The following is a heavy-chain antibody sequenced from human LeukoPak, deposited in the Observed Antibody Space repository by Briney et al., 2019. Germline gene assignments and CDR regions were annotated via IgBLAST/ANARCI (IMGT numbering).Heavy chain of an antibody. J-gene: IGHJ4*02. Sequence: GGSLRLSCAASGFPFDDYAMHWVRQAPGKGLEWVSPITWDGDSTYYADSVKGRFTISRDNSINSLYLQMTSLRAEDTALYSCVKDSSVAATSGFDYWGQGNLVTVSS. V-gene: IGHV3-43D*03. CDR1: GFPFDDYA. D-gene: IGHD2-15*01. CDR2: ITWDGDST. CDR3: VKDSSVAATSGFDY.